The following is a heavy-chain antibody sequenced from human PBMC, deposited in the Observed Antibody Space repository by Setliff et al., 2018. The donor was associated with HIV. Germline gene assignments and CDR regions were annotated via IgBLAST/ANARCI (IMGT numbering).Heavy chain of an antibody. Sequence: SETLSLTCTVSGASISRRGYYWTWLRQHPGGGLEWIGYIYYSGSTFYNPSLKRRVTISLDTSENQFSLKLRSVTPADTAVYYCAGVPVSNYYYYMDVWGKGTTVTVSS. V-gene: IGHV4-31*03. CDR1: GASISRRGYY. CDR3: AGVPVSNYYYYMDV. J-gene: IGHJ6*03. CDR2: IYYSGST.